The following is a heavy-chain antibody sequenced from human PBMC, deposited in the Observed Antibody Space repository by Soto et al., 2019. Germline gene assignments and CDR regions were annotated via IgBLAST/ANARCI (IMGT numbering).Heavy chain of an antibody. CDR1: GFTFDDYG. D-gene: IGHD3-9*01. CDR3: TTSYDILTGYRAFDY. V-gene: IGHV3-20*04. J-gene: IGHJ4*02. CDR2: INWNGGST. Sequence: GGSLRLSCAASGFTFDDYGMSWVRQAPGKGLEWVSGINWNGGSTGYADYVKGRFTISRDNAKNSLYLQMNSLRAEDTALYYCTTSYDILTGYRAFDYWGQGTLVTVSS.